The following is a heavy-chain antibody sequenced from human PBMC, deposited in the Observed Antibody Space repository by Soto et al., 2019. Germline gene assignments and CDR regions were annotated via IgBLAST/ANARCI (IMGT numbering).Heavy chain of an antibody. CDR1: GFTFSSYG. V-gene: IGHV3-33*01. CDR2: IWYDGSNK. J-gene: IGHJ3*02. CDR3: ARSDIVVVLSAFDI. Sequence: GALRLSCAASGFTFSSYGMHWVRQAPGKGLEWVAVIWYDGSNKYYADSVKGRFTISRDNSKNTLYLQMNSLRAEDTAVYYCARSDIVVVLSAFDIWGQGTMVTVSS. D-gene: IGHD2-21*01.